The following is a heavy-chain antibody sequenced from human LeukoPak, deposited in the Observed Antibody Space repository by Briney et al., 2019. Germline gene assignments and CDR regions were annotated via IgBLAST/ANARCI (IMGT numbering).Heavy chain of an antibody. J-gene: IGHJ6*03. D-gene: IGHD2-2*01. CDR1: GYTFTSYG. V-gene: IGHV1-18*01. CDR3: ARIRRSTSANHYYYYMDV. CDR2: ISAYNGNT. Sequence: GASVKVSCKASGYTFTSYGISWVRQAPGQGLEWMGWISAYNGNTNYAQKLQGRVTMTTDTSTSTAYMELRSLRSDDTAVYYCARIRRSTSANHYYYYMDVWGKGTTVTVSS.